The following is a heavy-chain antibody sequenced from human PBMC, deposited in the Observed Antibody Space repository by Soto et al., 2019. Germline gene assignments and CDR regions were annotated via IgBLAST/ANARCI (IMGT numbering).Heavy chain of an antibody. CDR2: ISSDGST. CDR1: GFSVSRIF. J-gene: IGHJ4*02. CDR3: ARGTLGGTYDFWH. D-gene: IGHD3-3*01. Sequence: EVQLVESGGGLVQPGGSLRLSCAASGFSVSRIFMTWVRQAPGKGLEWVSVISSDGSTYYADSVKGRFTISRDISKNTLFLEMNSRRAADRAVYHWARGTLGGTYDFWHGGQVTLVTVS. V-gene: IGHV3-66*01.